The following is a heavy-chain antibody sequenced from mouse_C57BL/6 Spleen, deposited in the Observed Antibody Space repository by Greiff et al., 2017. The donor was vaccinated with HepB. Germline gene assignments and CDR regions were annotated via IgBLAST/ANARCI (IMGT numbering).Heavy chain of an antibody. CDR3: TTGPLYGNYNY. Sequence: EVQLQQSGAELVRPGASVKLSCTASGFNIKDDYMHWVKQRPEQGLEWIGWIDPENGDTEYASKFQGKATITADTSSNTAYLQLSSLTSDDPAVYYCTTGPLYGNYNYWGQGTTLTVSS. V-gene: IGHV14-4*01. J-gene: IGHJ2*01. D-gene: IGHD2-1*01. CDR2: IDPENGDT. CDR1: GFNIKDDY.